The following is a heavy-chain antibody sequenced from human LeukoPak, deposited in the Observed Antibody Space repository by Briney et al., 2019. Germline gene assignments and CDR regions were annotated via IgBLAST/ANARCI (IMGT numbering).Heavy chain of an antibody. V-gene: IGHV4-4*07. D-gene: IGHD2-2*01. CDR3: ARIRYCSSTSCYAGVHWFDP. CDR1: GGSISSYY. Sequence: SETLSLACTVSGGSISSYYWSWIRQPAGKGLEWIGRIYTSGSTNYNPSLKSRVTMSVDTSKNQFSLKLSSVTAADTAVYYCARIRYCSSTSCYAGVHWFDPWGQGTPVTVSS. J-gene: IGHJ5*02. CDR2: IYTSGST.